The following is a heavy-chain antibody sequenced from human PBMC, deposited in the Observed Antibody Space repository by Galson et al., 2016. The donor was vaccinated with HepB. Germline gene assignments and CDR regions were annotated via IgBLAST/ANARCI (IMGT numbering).Heavy chain of an antibody. CDR2: IYYTERT. J-gene: IGHJ6*02. CDR1: GGSISGSC. Sequence: SETLSLTCTVSGGSISGSCWSWIRQPPGKGLEWIGCIYYTERTNYNPSLKSRATISVNTSRNQFSLKLSSVTAADPAVYYCARGNWFGGNYGMDVWGQGTTITVSS. D-gene: IGHD3-10*01. V-gene: IGHV4-59*01. CDR3: ARGNWFGGNYGMDV.